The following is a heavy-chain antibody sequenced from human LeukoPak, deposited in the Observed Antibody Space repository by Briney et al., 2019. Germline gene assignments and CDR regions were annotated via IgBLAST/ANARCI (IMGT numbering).Heavy chain of an antibody. D-gene: IGHD4/OR15-4a*01. CDR3: ARGKLLEYGNWFDP. CDR2: ISYDGSNK. Sequence: PGGSLRLSCAASGFTFSSYAMHWVRQAPGKGLEWVAVISYDGSNKYYADSVKGRFTIARDNFRKGLYLQMNSLRTDDTAVYYCARGKLLEYGNWFDPWGQGTLVTVSS. CDR1: GFTFSSYA. V-gene: IGHV3-30-3*01. J-gene: IGHJ5*02.